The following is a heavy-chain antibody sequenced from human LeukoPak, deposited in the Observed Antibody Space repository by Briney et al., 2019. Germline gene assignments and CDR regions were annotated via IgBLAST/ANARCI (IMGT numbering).Heavy chain of an antibody. CDR2: IYSGGST. D-gene: IGHD6-19*01. J-gene: IGHJ6*02. Sequence: GGSLRLSCAASGFTVSSNYMSWVRQAPGKGLEWVSVIYSGGSTYYADSVKGRFTISRDNSKNTLYLQMNSLRAEDTAVYYCAKAFLPDSSGWYLLYYGMDVWGQGTTVTVSS. CDR3: AKAFLPDSSGWYLLYYGMDV. V-gene: IGHV3-53*05. CDR1: GFTVSSNY.